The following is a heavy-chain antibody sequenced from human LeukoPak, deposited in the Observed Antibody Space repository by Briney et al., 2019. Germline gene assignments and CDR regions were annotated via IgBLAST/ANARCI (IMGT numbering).Heavy chain of an antibody. CDR2: IRSKANIYAT. Sequence: GGSLRLSCAASGFTFSGSAMHWVRQASGKGLEWVGRIRSKANIYATAYAASVKGRFTISRDDSKNTAYPQMNSLKTEDTAVYYCTRLSSGWSYYFDYWGQGTLVTVSS. D-gene: IGHD6-19*01. J-gene: IGHJ4*02. CDR1: GFTFSGSA. CDR3: TRLSSGWSYYFDY. V-gene: IGHV3-73*01.